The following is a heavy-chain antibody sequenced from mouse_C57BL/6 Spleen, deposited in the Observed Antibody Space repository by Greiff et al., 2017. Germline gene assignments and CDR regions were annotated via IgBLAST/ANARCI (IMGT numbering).Heavy chain of an antibody. CDR3: ARAGVAFDVWG. CDR1: GYTFTTYS. D-gene: IGHD1-1*02. V-gene: IGHV1-55*01. J-gene: IGHJ1*03. Sequence: QVQLQQSGAELVKPGASVKLSCKASGYTFTTYSMHWVKQRPGQGLEWIGNIYPGSGGTNYNEKFKGKATLTVDTSSSTAYMQLSSLTSEDSAVYYCARAGVAFDVWGRGTRTTVS. CDR2: IYPGSGGT.